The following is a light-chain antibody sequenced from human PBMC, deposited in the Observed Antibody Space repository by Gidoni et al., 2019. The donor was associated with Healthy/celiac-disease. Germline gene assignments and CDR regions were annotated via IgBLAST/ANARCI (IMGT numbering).Light chain of an antibody. CDR2: AAS. J-gene: IGKJ2*01. CDR1: QGISSY. Sequence: AIRMTQSPSSFSAATGDRVTITCRASQGISSYVAWYQQKPGKAPKRLIYAASTLQSGVPSRFSGSGSGTDFTLTISCLQSEDFATYYCQQYYSYPSTFXHXTKLEIK. CDR3: QQYYSYPST. V-gene: IGKV1-8*01.